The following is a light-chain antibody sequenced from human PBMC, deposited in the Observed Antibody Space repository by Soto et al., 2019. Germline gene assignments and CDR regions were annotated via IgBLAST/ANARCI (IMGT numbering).Light chain of an antibody. CDR1: SSDVGTYNL. Sequence: QSALTQPAYVSGSPEQSITISCTGTSSDVGTYNLVSWYQQHPGRAPKVMIYEATKRPSGVSNRFSGSKSGNTASLTISGLQAEDEADYYCCAYAGSGTVVFGGGTKLTVL. J-gene: IGLJ3*02. CDR3: CAYAGSGTVV. CDR2: EAT. V-gene: IGLV2-23*01.